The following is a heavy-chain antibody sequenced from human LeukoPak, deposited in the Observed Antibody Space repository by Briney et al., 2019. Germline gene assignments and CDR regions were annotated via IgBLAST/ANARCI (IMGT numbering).Heavy chain of an antibody. Sequence: GGSLRLSCAASGFTFSSYWMSWVRQAPGKGLEWVANIKQDGSEKYYVDSVKGRFTITSDNAKNSLYLQMNRLRAEDKVWYYCAKEDTYYYGSGSYYYYYYYGMDVWGQGTTVTVSS. J-gene: IGHJ6*02. D-gene: IGHD3-10*01. V-gene: IGHV3-7*01. CDR2: IKQDGSEK. CDR1: GFTFSSYW. CDR3: AKEDTYYYGSGSYYYYYYYGMDV.